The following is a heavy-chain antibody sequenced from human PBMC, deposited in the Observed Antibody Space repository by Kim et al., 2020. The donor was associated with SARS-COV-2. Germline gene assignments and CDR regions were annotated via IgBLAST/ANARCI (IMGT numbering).Heavy chain of an antibody. CDR2: ISWDGGST. D-gene: IGHD6-13*01. Sequence: GGSLRLSCAASGFTFDDYAMHWVRQAPGKGLEWVSLISWDGGSTYYADSVKGRFTISRDNSKNSLYLQMNSLRTEDTALYYCAKDIGYSSSGYATANYYYYGMDVWGQGTTVTVSS. CDR1: GFTFDDYA. CDR3: AKDIGYSSSGYATANYYYYGMDV. J-gene: IGHJ6*02. V-gene: IGHV3-43*02.